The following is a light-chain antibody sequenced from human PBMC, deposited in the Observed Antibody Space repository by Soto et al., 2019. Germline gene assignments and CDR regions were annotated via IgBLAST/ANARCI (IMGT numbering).Light chain of an antibody. Sequence: EIVMTQSPTTLSVSPGQRDTLSCRASHRVSSYLAWYQQKPGQAPRLLIYATSTRATGIPARFSGSGSGTESTLTISSLQSEDFAVYYCQQYNNWPLTFGGGTKVDIK. CDR2: ATS. V-gene: IGKV3-15*01. CDR1: HRVSSY. CDR3: QQYNNWPLT. J-gene: IGKJ4*01.